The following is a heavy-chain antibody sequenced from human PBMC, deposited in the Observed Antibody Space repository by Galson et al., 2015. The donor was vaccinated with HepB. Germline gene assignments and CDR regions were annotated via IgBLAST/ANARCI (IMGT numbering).Heavy chain of an antibody. J-gene: IGHJ6*02. D-gene: IGHD3-10*01. CDR1: GFTFSSYG. CDR3: ARDRRRFTMGSYGMDV. CDR2: IWYDGSNK. V-gene: IGHV3-33*08. Sequence: SLRLSCAASGFTFSSYGMHWVRQAPGKGLEWVAVIWYDGSNKYYVDSVKGRFTISRDNSKNTLYLQMNSLRAEDTAVYYCARDRRRFTMGSYGMDVWGQGTTVTVSS.